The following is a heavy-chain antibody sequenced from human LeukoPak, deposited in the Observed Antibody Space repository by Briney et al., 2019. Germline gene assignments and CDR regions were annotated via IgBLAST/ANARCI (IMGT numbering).Heavy chain of an antibody. D-gene: IGHD6-19*01. CDR1: GGSISSSSYY. CDR3: ARALVGGIAVAGPVFDS. CDR2: IYYSGST. Sequence: SETLSLTCTVSGGSISSSSYYWVWIRQPPGKGLEWIGSIYYSGSTYYNPSLKSRVTISVDTSKNQFSLKLSSVTAADTAVYYCARALVGGIAVAGPVFDSWGQGTLVTVSS. V-gene: IGHV4-39*01. J-gene: IGHJ4*02.